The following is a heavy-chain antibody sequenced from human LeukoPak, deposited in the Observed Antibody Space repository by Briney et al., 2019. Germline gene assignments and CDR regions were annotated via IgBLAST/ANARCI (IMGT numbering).Heavy chain of an antibody. Sequence: GGSLRLSCAASGFTFSSYAMHWVRQAPGKGLEWVAVISYDGSNKYYADSVKGRFTISRDNSKNTLYLQMNSLRAEDTAVYYCATKSIAVAEVAFDIWGQGTMVTVSS. CDR2: ISYDGSNK. V-gene: IGHV3-30-3*01. CDR3: ATKSIAVAEVAFDI. J-gene: IGHJ3*02. D-gene: IGHD6-19*01. CDR1: GFTFSSYA.